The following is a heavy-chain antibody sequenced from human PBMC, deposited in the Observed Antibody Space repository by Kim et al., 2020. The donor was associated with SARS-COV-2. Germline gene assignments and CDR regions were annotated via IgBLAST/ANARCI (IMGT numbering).Heavy chain of an antibody. Sequence: GGGLRLSCAASGFTFSSYSLTWVRQGLGKGLEWVSSISSSSNYIYYADSVKGRFTISRDNAKKSLYLQMNSLRAEDTAVYYCASVYCGGDCSHYYYGMDVWGQGTTVTVSS. V-gene: IGHV3-21*01. CDR1: GFTFSSYS. CDR3: ASVYCGGDCSHYYYGMDV. J-gene: IGHJ6*02. CDR2: ISSSSNYI. D-gene: IGHD2-21*02.